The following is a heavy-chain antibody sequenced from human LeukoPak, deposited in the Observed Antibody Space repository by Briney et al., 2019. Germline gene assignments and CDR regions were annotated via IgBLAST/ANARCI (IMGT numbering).Heavy chain of an antibody. D-gene: IGHD2-2*01. Sequence: ASVKVSCKASGYTFTSYGISWVRQAPGQGLEWMGWINPNSGGTNYAQKFQGRVTMTRDTSISTAYMELSRLRSDDTAVYYCARAGYCSSTSCSLDYWGQGTLVTVSS. V-gene: IGHV1-2*02. CDR2: INPNSGGT. J-gene: IGHJ4*02. CDR1: GYTFTSYG. CDR3: ARAGYCSSTSCSLDY.